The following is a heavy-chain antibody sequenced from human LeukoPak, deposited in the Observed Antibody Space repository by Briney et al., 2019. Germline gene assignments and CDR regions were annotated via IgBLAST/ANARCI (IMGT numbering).Heavy chain of an antibody. D-gene: IGHD5-18*01. Sequence: GASVKVSCKASGYTFTGYYMHWVRQAPGQGLEWMGWINPNSGGTNYAQKFQGRVTMTRDTSISTAYMELSRLRSDDTAVYYCARNRAPQLWHPPDYWGQGTLVTVSS. CDR2: INPNSGGT. CDR3: ARNRAPQLWHPPDY. V-gene: IGHV1-2*02. CDR1: GYTFTGYY. J-gene: IGHJ4*02.